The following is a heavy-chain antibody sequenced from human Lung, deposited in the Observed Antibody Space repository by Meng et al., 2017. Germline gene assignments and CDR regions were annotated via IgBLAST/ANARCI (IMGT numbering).Heavy chain of an antibody. CDR1: GGSITSSCW. CDR3: ARFDISSSGRGDY. J-gene: IGHJ4*02. CDR2: IFHSGST. V-gene: IGHV4-4*02. D-gene: IGHD1-26*01. Sequence: QVQLEAAGPGLVEPSGTLSLTCAVSGGSITSSCWWRWVRQTPGKGLEWFGEIFHSGSTNYNPPLESRVTISVDKSKNQFSLKVYSVTAADTATYYCARFDISSSGRGDYWGQGILVTVSS.